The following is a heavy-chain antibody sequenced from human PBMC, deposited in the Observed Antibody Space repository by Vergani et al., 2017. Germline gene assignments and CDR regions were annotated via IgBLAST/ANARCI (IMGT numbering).Heavy chain of an antibody. J-gene: IGHJ6*02. Sequence: QVQLQESGPGLVKPSQTLSLTCTVSGGSISSGGYYWSWIRQHPGKGLEWIGYIYYSGSTYYNPSLKSRVTISVDTSKNQFSLKLSSVTAADTAVYYCARFRNGGDYEVGYYYYYGMDVWGQGTTVTVSS. CDR1: GGSISSGGYY. V-gene: IGHV4-31*03. CDR2: IYYSGST. CDR3: ARFRNGGDYEVGYYYYYGMDV. D-gene: IGHD4-17*01.